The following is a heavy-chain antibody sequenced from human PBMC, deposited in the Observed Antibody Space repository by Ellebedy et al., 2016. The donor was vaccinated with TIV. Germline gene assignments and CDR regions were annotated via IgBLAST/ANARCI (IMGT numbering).Heavy chain of an antibody. CDR3: ARGPPIAAAGLGPVGIY. Sequence: SETLSLXXAVYGGSFSGYYWSWIRQPPGKGLEWIGEINHSGSTNYNPSLKSRVTISVDTSKNQFSLKLSSVTAADTAVYYCARGPPIAAAGLGPVGIYWGQGTLVTVSS. D-gene: IGHD6-13*01. J-gene: IGHJ4*02. CDR1: GGSFSGYY. CDR2: INHSGST. V-gene: IGHV4-34*01.